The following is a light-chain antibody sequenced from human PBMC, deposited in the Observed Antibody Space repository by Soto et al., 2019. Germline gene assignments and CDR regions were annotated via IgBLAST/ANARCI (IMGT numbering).Light chain of an antibody. Sequence: DIQMTQSPSTLSASVGERVTITCRASHSISAWLAWYQQKPGKAPKLLIYKASNVESGVPSRFSGSGSGTEFTLTISSLQPDDFATYYCQQYHSYPLTFGHGTRLEIK. V-gene: IGKV1-5*03. J-gene: IGKJ5*01. CDR1: HSISAW. CDR2: KAS. CDR3: QQYHSYPLT.